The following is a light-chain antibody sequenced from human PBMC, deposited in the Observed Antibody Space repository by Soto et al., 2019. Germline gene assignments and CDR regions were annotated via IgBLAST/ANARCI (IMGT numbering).Light chain of an antibody. CDR1: QSVSSN. V-gene: IGKV3-15*01. J-gene: IGKJ5*01. CDR3: QQYNNWPLT. Sequence: EIVMTQSPATLSVSPGERATLSCRASQSVSSNLAWYQQKPGQAPRLLIYGASSRATGIPVRFSGSGSGTEFTLTISSLQSEDFAVYYCQQYNNWPLTCGQGTRLEIK. CDR2: GAS.